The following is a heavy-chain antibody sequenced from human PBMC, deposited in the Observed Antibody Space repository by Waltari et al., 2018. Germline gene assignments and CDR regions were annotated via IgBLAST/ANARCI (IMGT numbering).Heavy chain of an antibody. CDR3: AREGRYVGLSLIYYGMDV. V-gene: IGHV3-33*01. D-gene: IGHD3-9*01. CDR2: IWYDGSNK. Sequence: QVQLVESGGGVVQPGRSLRLSCAASGFTFSSYGMHWVRQAPGKGLEWVAVIWYDGSNKYYADSVKGRFTISRDNSKNTLYLQMNSLRAEDTAVYYCAREGRYVGLSLIYYGMDVWGQGTTVTVSS. J-gene: IGHJ6*02. CDR1: GFTFSSYG.